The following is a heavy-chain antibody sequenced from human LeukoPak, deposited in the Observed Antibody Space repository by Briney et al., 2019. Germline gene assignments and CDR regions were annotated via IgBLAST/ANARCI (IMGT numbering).Heavy chain of an antibody. CDR3: ATMGSGSYHYMDV. J-gene: IGHJ6*03. CDR1: GYTFTGYY. D-gene: IGHD3-10*01. Sequence: ASVKVSCKASGYTFTGYYMHWVRQAPGQGLEWMGWINPNSGGTNYAQKFQGRVTMTRDASISTAYMELSRLRSDDTAVYYCATMGSGSYHYMDVWGKGTTVTISS. CDR2: INPNSGGT. V-gene: IGHV1-2*02.